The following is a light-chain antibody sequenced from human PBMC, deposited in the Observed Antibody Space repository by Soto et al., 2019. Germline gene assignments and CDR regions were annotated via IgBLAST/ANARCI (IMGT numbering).Light chain of an antibody. V-gene: IGLV2-14*01. Sequence: QSVLTQPASVSGSPGQSITISCTGTSSDVGGYNYVSWYQQHPGKAPKLMIYDVSNRPSGVSNRFSGSKSGNTASLTISGLQAEDEADYYCSSYTSSSTLVFGGGNMVTV. CDR2: DVS. CDR3: SSYTSSSTLV. CDR1: SSDVGGYNY. J-gene: IGLJ2*01.